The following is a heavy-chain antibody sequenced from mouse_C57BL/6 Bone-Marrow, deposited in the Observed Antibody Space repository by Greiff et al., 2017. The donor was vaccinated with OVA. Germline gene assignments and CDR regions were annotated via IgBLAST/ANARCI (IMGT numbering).Heavy chain of an antibody. CDR1: GYTFTSYW. J-gene: IGHJ2*01. CDR3: TREDGRTYGSSVFDY. V-gene: IGHV1-5*01. D-gene: IGHD1-1*01. CDR2: LYPGNSDT. Sequence: EVQLQQSGTVLARPGASVKMSCKTSGYTFTSYWMHWVKQRPGQGLEWIGALYPGNSDTSYNQKLKGKAKLTAVTSASTSYMELRSLTNEDSAVYYCTREDGRTYGSSVFDYWGQGTTLTVSS.